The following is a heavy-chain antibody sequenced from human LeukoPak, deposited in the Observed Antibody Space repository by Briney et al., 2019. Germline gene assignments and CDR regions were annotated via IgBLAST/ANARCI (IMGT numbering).Heavy chain of an antibody. D-gene: IGHD1-26*01. J-gene: IGHJ4*02. Sequence: PSETLSLTCAVYGGSFSDYYWTWIRQPPGKGLEWIGEINHRGTTHYNPSLKSRVTISVDASKNQFSLKLSSVTAADTAVYYCASGSGSYYTDYWGQGTLVTVSS. CDR3: ASGSGSYYTDY. V-gene: IGHV4-34*01. CDR1: GGSFSDYY. CDR2: INHRGTT.